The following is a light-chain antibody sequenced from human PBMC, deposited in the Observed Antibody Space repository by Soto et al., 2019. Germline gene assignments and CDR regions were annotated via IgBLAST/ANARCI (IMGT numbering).Light chain of an antibody. CDR2: DVS. J-gene: IGLJ1*01. CDR3: SSYTSSSTLLYV. Sequence: ALTQPASVPGSPGQSITISCTGTSSDVGGYNYVSWYQQHPGKAPKLMIYDVSNRPSGVSNRFSGSKSGNTASLTISGPQAEDEADYYCSSYTSSSTLLYVFGTGTKVTVL. CDR1: SSDVGGYNY. V-gene: IGLV2-14*01.